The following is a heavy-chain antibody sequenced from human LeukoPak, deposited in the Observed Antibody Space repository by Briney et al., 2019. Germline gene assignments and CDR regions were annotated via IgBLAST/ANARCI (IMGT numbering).Heavy chain of an antibody. CDR3: ARGGLRYFGKYYFDY. J-gene: IGHJ4*02. CDR1: GGSFSGYY. CDR2: INHSGST. Sequence: SETLSLTCAVYGGSFSGYYWSWIRQPPGKGLEWIGEINHSGSTNYNPSLKSRVTISVDTSKNQFSLKLSSVTAADTAVYYCARGGLRYFGKYYFDYWGQGTLVTVSS. V-gene: IGHV4-34*01. D-gene: IGHD3-9*01.